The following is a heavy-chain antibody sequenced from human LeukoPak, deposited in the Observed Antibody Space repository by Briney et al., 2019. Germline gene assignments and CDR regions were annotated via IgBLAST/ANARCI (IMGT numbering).Heavy chain of an antibody. J-gene: IGHJ4*02. CDR2: VSAYNGNT. V-gene: IGHV1-18*01. CDR3: AREGHSSGWYGSSDY. D-gene: IGHD6-19*01. Sequence: ASVKVSCKASGYTFTSYGISWARQAPGQGLEWMGWVSAYNGNTNYAQKLQGRVTMTTDASTSTAYMELRSLRSDDTAAYYCAREGHSSGWYGSSDYWGQGTLVTVSS. CDR1: GYTFTSYG.